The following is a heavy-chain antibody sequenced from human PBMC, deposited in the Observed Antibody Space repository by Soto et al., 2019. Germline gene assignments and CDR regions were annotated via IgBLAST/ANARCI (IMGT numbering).Heavy chain of an antibody. V-gene: IGHV1-18*04. Sequence: QVQLVQSGAEVKKPGASVKVSCKASGYTFTSYSISWVRQAPGQGLEWMGWISADNGNTNYGQKLQGRVTMTTDTSKSTAYMELRNLRSDDTAVYYCARDQNSITMARGLIRLYYGMDVWGQGTTVTVSS. CDR1: GYTFTSYS. CDR3: ARDQNSITMARGLIRLYYGMDV. CDR2: ISADNGNT. D-gene: IGHD3-10*01. J-gene: IGHJ6*02.